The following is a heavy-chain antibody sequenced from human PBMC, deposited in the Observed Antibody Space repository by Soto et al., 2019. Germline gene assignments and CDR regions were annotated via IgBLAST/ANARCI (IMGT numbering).Heavy chain of an antibody. V-gene: IGHV3-64D*06. CDR3: VKGGNCSSTSCTSFDY. CDR1: GFTFSSYA. D-gene: IGHD2-2*01. J-gene: IGHJ4*02. CDR2: ISSNGGST. Sequence: GGSLGLSCSASGFTFSSYAMHWVRQAPGKGLEYVSAISSNGGSTYYADSVKGRFTISRDNSKNTLYLQMSSLRAEDTAVYYCVKGGNCSSTSCTSFDYWGQGTLVTVSS.